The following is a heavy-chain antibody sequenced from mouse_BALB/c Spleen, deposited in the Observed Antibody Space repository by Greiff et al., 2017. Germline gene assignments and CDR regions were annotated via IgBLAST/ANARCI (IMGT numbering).Heavy chain of an antibody. CDR3: ARYTVVAEGYFDY. V-gene: IGHV3-8*02. D-gene: IGHD1-1*01. Sequence: EVQLQESGPSLVKPSQTLSLTCSVTGDSITSGYWNWIRKFPGNKLEYMGYISYSGSTYYNPSLKSRISITRDTSKNQYYLQLNSVTTEDTATYYCARYTVVAEGYFDYWGQGTTLTVSS. CDR1: GDSITSGY. J-gene: IGHJ2*01. CDR2: ISYSGST.